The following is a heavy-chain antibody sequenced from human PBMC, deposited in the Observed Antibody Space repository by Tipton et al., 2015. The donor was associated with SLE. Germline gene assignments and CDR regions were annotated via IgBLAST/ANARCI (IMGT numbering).Heavy chain of an antibody. D-gene: IGHD1-26*01. CDR3: ARTRSAWDVFDS. CDR1: GFTFSDYW. J-gene: IGHJ3*02. V-gene: IGHV3-74*01. Sequence: SLRLSCAASGFTFSDYWMYWVRQGPGEGLAWVSRINKDGSSTANTDPVKGRFTISRDNAKNTVSVQMNSLRVEDTAVYYCARTRSAWDVFDSWGRGTMVTVSS. CDR2: INKDGSST.